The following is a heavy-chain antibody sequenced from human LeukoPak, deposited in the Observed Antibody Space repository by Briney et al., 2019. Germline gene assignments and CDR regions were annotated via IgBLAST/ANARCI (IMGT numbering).Heavy chain of an antibody. J-gene: IGHJ3*02. Sequence: TGGSLRLSCAASGFTFSSYGMSWVRQAPGKGLEWVSAISGSGGGTYYADSVKGRFTISRDNSKNTLFLQMNSLRAEDTAVYYCATYYYDSSGYYVEAFDIWGQGTMVTVSS. CDR2: ISGSGGGT. CDR3: ATYYYDSSGYYVEAFDI. D-gene: IGHD3-22*01. V-gene: IGHV3-23*01. CDR1: GFTFSSYG.